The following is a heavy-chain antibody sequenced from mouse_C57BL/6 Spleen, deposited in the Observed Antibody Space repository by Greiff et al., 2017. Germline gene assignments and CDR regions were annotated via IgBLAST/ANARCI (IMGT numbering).Heavy chain of an antibody. CDR2: ISYDGSN. D-gene: IGHD2-3*01. CDR1: GYSITSGYY. V-gene: IGHV3-6*01. J-gene: IGHJ2*01. CDR3: ARRDRWLLPSFDY. Sequence: EVQLQQSGPGLVKPSQSLSLTCSVTGYSITSGYYWNWIRQFPGNKLEWMGYISYDGSNNYNPSLKNRISITRDTSKNQFFLKLNSVTTEDTATYYCARRDRWLLPSFDYWGQGTTLTVSS.